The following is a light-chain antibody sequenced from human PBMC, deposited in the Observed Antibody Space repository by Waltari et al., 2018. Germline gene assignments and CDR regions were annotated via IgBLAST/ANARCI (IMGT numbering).Light chain of an antibody. CDR3: QAYDRSLSGSV. J-gene: IGLJ2*01. CDR1: SSNTGAGYD. Sequence: QSVLTQPPSVSGAPGQRVTISCTGSSSNTGAGYDVNWYQQLPGTAHKLLIYGNSNRLSGVPDRVAGSKSGASASLAISGLQAEDEAEYYCQAYDRSLSGSVFGGWTKLTVL. V-gene: IGLV1-40*01. CDR2: GNS.